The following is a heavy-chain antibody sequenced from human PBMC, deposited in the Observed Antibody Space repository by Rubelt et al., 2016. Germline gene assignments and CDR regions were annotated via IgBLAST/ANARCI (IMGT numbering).Heavy chain of an antibody. CDR3: ARTVGPVVGDALDI. D-gene: IGHD2-15*01. Sequence: QVQLQESGPGLVKPSETLSLTCPVSGGSMSTYSWSWIRPPPGKGLEWIGYIYYSGCTIYNPSLKSRVTISLDTSKNQFALRLNAVTAADSAVYYCARTVGPVVGDALDIWGQGTMVTVSS. CDR2: IYYSGCT. V-gene: IGHV4-59*01. J-gene: IGHJ3*02. CDR1: GGSMSTYS.